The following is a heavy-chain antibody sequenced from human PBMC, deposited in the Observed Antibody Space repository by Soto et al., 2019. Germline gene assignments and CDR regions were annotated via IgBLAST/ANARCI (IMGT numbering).Heavy chain of an antibody. CDR2: INHSGST. J-gene: IGHJ4*02. V-gene: IGHV4-34*01. D-gene: IGHD3-22*01. Sequence: PSETLSLTCAVYGGSFSGYYWSWIRQPPGKGLEWIGEINHSGSTNYNPSLKSRVTISVDTSKNQFSLRRSSVTAADTAVYYCARLTMNYSDRSGYSGGYYFDYWGQGTLVTVSS. CDR3: ARLTMNYSDRSGYSGGYYFDY. CDR1: GGSFSGYY.